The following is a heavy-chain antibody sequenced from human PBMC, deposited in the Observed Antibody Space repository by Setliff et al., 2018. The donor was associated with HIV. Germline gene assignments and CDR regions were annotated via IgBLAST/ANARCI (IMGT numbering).Heavy chain of an antibody. Sequence: GGSLRLSCAASGFTFSNAWMSWVRQAPGKGLEWVGRIKSKTDGGTTDYAAPVKGRFTISRDDSKNTLYLQMNSLKTEDTAVYYCTTELWPYWYFDLWGRGTLVTVSS. CDR1: GFTFSNAW. CDR3: TTELWPYWYFDL. V-gene: IGHV3-15*01. CDR2: IKSKTDGGTT. J-gene: IGHJ2*01.